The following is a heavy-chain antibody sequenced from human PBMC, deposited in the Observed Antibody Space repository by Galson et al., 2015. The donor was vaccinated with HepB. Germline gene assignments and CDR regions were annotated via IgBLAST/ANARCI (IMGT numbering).Heavy chain of an antibody. D-gene: IGHD7-27*01. V-gene: IGHV1-2*02. CDR3: ARDSEGGAGDSWAFDV. Sequence: SVKVSCKASGYTFTGYYMHWVRQAPGQGLEWMGWINPNSGGTNYAQKFQGRVTMTRDTSINTAYMELSRLRSDDTAVYFCARDSEGGAGDSWAFDVWGQGTMVTVSS. CDR2: INPNSGGT. CDR1: GYTFTGYY. J-gene: IGHJ3*01.